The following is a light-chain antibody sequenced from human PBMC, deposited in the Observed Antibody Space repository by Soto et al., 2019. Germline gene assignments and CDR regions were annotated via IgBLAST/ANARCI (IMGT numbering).Light chain of an antibody. V-gene: IGLV2-14*01. J-gene: IGLJ2*01. CDR2: DVS. CDR3: SSYTSSSDGV. Sequence: QSALTQPASVSGSPGQSITISCTGNSSDVGGYNYVSWYQQHPGKAPKLMIYDVSNRPSGVSNRFSGSKSGNTASLTISGLQAEDEADYYCSSYTSSSDGVFGGGTQLTVL. CDR1: SSDVGGYNY.